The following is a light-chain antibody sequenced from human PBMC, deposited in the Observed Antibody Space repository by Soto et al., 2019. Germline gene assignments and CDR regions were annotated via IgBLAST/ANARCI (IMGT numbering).Light chain of an antibody. CDR2: TAS. Sequence: EMVLTQSPATLSLSPAESATLSSRASQNVGLNFAWYQQKSGQPPRLLIHTASSRATGIPARFSGSGSRTAFTLTVSSLEPEDIAVYYWQERGRWPRATFGGGTKVEMK. CDR3: QERGRWPRAT. V-gene: IGKV3-11*01. CDR1: QNVGLN. J-gene: IGKJ4*01.